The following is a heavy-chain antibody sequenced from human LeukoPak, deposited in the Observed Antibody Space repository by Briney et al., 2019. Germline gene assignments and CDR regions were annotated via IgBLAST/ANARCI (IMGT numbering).Heavy chain of an antibody. CDR2: ISSSSTI. J-gene: IGHJ4*02. CDR3: AKVRWDNSGWYYLDY. Sequence: GGSLRLSCAASGFTFSSYSMNWVRQAPGKGLEWVSYISSSSTIYYADSVKGRFTISRDNSKNTLHLQMNSLRAEDTAVYYRAKVRWDNSGWYYLDYWGQGTLVTVSS. D-gene: IGHD6-19*01. V-gene: IGHV3-48*01. CDR1: GFTFSSYS.